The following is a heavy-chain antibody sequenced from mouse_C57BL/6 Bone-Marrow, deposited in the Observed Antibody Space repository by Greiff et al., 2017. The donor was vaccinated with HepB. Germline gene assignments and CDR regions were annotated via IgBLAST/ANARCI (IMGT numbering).Heavy chain of an antibody. V-gene: IGHV2-5*01. CDR2: IWRGGST. D-gene: IGHD1-1*01. J-gene: IGHJ4*01. CDR3: AKTVLLSYAMDY. Sequence: QVQLKESGPGLVQPSQSLSITCTVSGFSLTSYGVHWVRQSPGKGLEWLGVIWRGGSTDDNAAFMSRLSITKDNSKSQVFFKMNSLQADDTAIYYWAKTVLLSYAMDYLGRGTSVTVSA. CDR1: GFSLTSYG.